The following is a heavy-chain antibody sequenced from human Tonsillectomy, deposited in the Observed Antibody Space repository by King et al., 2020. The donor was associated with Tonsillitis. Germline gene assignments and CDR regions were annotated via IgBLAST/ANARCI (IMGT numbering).Heavy chain of an antibody. J-gene: IGHJ4*02. CDR2: IKQDGSEK. CDR1: GFTFSSYR. D-gene: IGHD3-22*01. Sequence: VQLVESGGGLVQPGGSLRLSCAASGFTFSSYRMSWVRQAPGKGLEWVANIKQDGSEKYYVDSVKGRFTISRDNAKNSLYLQMNSLRAEDTAVYYCARAAYYYDSSGYFDYWGQGTLVTVSS. V-gene: IGHV3-7*03. CDR3: ARAAYYYDSSGYFDY.